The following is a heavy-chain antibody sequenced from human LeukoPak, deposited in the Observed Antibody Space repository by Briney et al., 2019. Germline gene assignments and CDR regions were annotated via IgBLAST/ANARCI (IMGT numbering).Heavy chain of an antibody. V-gene: IGHV4-4*07. CDR3: ARAHYDILTGTSGRFDP. CDR2: IYMNGGT. CDR1: GGSINSYY. J-gene: IGHJ5*02. Sequence: SETLSLTCTVSGGSINSYYWSWIRQPPGKGLEWIGRIYMNGGTNYNPSLKSRVTISLDTSKKQFSLKLTSVTAADAAVYYCARAHYDILTGTSGRFDPWGQGTLVTVSS. D-gene: IGHD3-9*01.